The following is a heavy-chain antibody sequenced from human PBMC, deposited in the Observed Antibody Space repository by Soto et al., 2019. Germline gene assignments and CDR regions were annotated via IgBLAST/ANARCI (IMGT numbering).Heavy chain of an antibody. CDR1: GYTFTGYY. D-gene: IGHD3-3*01. J-gene: IGHJ6*04. Sequence: GASVKVSCKASGYTFTGYYIHWVRQATGEGLEWMGWINPNSGGTNYAQKFQGRVTMTRDTSISTAYMKPSRLRSDDTAVYYCARDLYYDFWSGHSYYYGMDVWGKGSTVTV. V-gene: IGHV1-2*02. CDR2: INPNSGGT. CDR3: ARDLYYDFWSGHSYYYGMDV.